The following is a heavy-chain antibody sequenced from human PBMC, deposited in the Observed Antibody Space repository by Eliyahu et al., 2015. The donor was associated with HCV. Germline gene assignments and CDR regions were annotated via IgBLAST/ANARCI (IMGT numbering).Heavy chain of an antibody. V-gene: IGHV1-46*01. CDR2: INPSGGTT. CDR1: GYTFPNYY. J-gene: IGHJ4*02. Sequence: QVQLVQSGAEVQKPGASVKVSCKASGYTFPNYYIHWVRQAPGQGLEYMGIINPSGGTTAYAQKFRGRITMTRDTSTSTVYMELSSLTSEDTALYYCAREDSESSAYYHRHYFDYWGQGALVTVSS. CDR3: AREDSESSAYYHRHYFDY. D-gene: IGHD3-22*01.